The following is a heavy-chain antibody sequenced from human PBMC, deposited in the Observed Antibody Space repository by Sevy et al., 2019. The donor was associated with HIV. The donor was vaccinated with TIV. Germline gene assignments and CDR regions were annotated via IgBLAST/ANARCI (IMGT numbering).Heavy chain of an antibody. CDR1: GFTVSSNY. Sequence: GGSLRLSCAASGFTVSSNYMSWVRQAPGKGLEWVSVIYSGGSTYYADSVKGRFTISRDNSKNTQYLQMNSLRAEDTAVYYCARDTAMGYFDYWGQGTLVTVSS. J-gene: IGHJ4*02. CDR3: ARDTAMGYFDY. V-gene: IGHV3-53*01. D-gene: IGHD5-18*01. CDR2: IYSGGST.